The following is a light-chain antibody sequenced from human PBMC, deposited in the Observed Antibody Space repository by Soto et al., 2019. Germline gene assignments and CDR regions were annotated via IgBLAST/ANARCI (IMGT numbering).Light chain of an antibody. CDR2: EVN. J-gene: IGLJ1*01. CDR1: SSDVGGYKY. CDR3: SSYAGINNLGV. V-gene: IGLV2-8*01. Sequence: QSALTQPPSASGSPGQSVTISCTGTSSDVGGYKYVSWYQQHPGKAPKLMIFEVNKRPSGVRDRFSGSKSGNTASLTVSGLQAEDEADYYCSSYAGINNLGVFGTGTKLTVL.